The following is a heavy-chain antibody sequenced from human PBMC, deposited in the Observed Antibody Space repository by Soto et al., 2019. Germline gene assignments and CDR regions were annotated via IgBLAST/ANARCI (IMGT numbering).Heavy chain of an antibody. CDR2: INSDGSST. D-gene: IGHD1-26*01. J-gene: IGHJ4*02. CDR3: ARVGQKWELQE. CDR1: GFTFSSYL. Sequence: GGSLTLSCAASGFTFSSYLMHWVRQAPGKGLVWVSRINSDGSSTSYADSVKGRFTISRDNAKNTLYLQMNSLRAEDTAVYYCARVGQKWELQEWGQGTLVTVSS. V-gene: IGHV3-74*01.